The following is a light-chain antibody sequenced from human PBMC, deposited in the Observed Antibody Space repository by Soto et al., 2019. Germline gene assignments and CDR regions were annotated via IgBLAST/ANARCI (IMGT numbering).Light chain of an antibody. V-gene: IGKV3-11*01. CDR2: EAS. CDR3: QQRSNWPLT. Sequence: EILLTQAPATLSLSPGERATLSCRASQSVSSYLGWYQQKPGQAPRLLIYEASNRATGIPDRFSGSGSGTDFTLTISSLEPEDFAVYYCQQRSNWPLTFGGGTKVDI. CDR1: QSVSSY. J-gene: IGKJ4*01.